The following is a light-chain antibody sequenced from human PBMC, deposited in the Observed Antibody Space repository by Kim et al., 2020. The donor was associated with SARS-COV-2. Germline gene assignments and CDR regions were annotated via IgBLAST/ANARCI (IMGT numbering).Light chain of an antibody. J-gene: IGKJ4*01. CDR3: QQYGRSPLT. V-gene: IGKV3-20*01. CDR1: QSVSSSY. CDR2: GAS. Sequence: EIVLTQSPGTLSLSPGERATLSCRASQSVSSSYLAWHQQKPGQAPRLLIYGASSRATGIPDRFSGSGSGTDFTLTISRLEPEDFAVYYCQQYGRSPLTFGGGTKVDIK.